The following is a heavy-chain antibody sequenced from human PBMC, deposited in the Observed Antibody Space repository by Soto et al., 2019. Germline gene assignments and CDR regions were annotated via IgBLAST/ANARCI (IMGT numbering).Heavy chain of an antibody. D-gene: IGHD3-22*01. V-gene: IGHV1-46*01. CDR1: GYTFTSYY. CDR3: ARPKDYDDCLDL. Sequence: ASVKVSCKASGYTFTSYYMHWVRQAPGQGLEWMGGIIAIFGTTNYAQKFQGRVTFTRDTSTNTAYMELSSLISEDTAVYYCARPKDYDDCLDLWGQGTLVTVSS. J-gene: IGHJ4*02. CDR2: IIAIFGTT.